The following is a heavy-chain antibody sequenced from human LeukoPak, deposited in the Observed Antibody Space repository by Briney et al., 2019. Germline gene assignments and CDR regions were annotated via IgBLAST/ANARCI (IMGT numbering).Heavy chain of an antibody. CDR3: ARDAWFGAGRTFDY. Sequence: SQTLSLTCSVSGDSISSGSYYWSWIRQPAGKGLEWIGRIYTSGSTNYIPSLKSRLTISVDTSKNQFSLRLSSVTAADTAVYYCARDAWFGAGRTFDYWGQGTLVTVSS. CDR1: GDSISSGSYY. J-gene: IGHJ4*02. V-gene: IGHV4-61*02. D-gene: IGHD3-10*01. CDR2: IYTSGST.